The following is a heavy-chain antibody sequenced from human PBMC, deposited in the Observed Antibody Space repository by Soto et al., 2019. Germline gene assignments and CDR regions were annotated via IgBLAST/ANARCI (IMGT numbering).Heavy chain of an antibody. CDR1: GFTFSDFY. J-gene: IGHJ6*02. D-gene: IGHD3-22*01. CDR2: IKTKTDGGTA. CDR3: TTGVRDSSGPMRFSYYYGMDV. Sequence: PGGSLRLSCATSGFTFSDFYMSWVRQAPGRGLEWVGRIKTKTDGGTADYAAPVKGRFTISRDDSKSTLYLQMNSLKTEDTAVYYCTTGVRDSSGPMRFSYYYGMDVWGQGTTVTVSS. V-gene: IGHV3-15*01.